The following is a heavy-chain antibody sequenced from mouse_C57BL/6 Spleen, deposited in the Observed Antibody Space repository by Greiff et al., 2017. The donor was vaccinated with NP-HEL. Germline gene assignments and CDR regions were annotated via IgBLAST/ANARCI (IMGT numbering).Heavy chain of an antibody. CDR1: GYTFTDYY. D-gene: IGHD1-1*01. Sequence: EVQLQQSGPELVKPGASVKISCKASGYTFTDYYMNWVKQSHGKSLEWIGDINPNNGGTSYNQKFKGKATLTVDKSSSTAYMELRSLTSEDSAVYYCASHYYYGSRALTACDQGGQGTTLTVST. V-gene: IGHV1-26*01. J-gene: IGHJ2*01. CDR3: ASHYYYGSRALTACDQ. CDR2: INPNNGGT.